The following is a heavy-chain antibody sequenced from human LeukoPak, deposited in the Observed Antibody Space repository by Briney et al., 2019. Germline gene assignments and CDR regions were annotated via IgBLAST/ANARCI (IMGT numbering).Heavy chain of an antibody. CDR3: ARVRDYYDSSGYYYSRAFDI. CDR2: IYHSGST. D-gene: IGHD3-22*01. V-gene: IGHV4-59*12. CDR1: GASLSLYY. J-gene: IGHJ3*02. Sequence: SETLSLTCTVSGASLSLYYWSWIRQPPGKGLEWIGHIYHSGSTYYNPSLKSRVTISVDRSKNQFSLKLSSVTAADTAVYYCARVRDYYDSSGYYYSRAFDIWGQGTMVTVSS.